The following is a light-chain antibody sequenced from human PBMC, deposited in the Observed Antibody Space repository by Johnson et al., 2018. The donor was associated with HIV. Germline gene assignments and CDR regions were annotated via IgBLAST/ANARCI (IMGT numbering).Light chain of an antibody. Sequence: QSVLTQPPSVSAAPGQKVTISCFGSDSNIGNNYVSWYQQLPGTAPKLLIYDNDKRPSGIPDRFSGSKSGTSATLAITGLQAGDEADYYCETWDSSLRGVFGTGTKVTVL. J-gene: IGLJ1*01. CDR1: DSNIGNNY. CDR2: DND. CDR3: ETWDSSLRGV. V-gene: IGLV1-51*01.